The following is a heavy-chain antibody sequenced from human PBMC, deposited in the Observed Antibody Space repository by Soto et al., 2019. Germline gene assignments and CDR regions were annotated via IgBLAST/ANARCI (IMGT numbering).Heavy chain of an antibody. V-gene: IGHV3-23*01. CDR2: ISGGGIST. Sequence: GGSLRLSCAASGFTFSNYAMSWARQAPGKGLEWVSAISGGGISTYYADSVRGRFTISRDNSRNTLYLRMNRLRAEDTAVYYCARDAISMVRGTNNWFDPWGQGTLVTVSS. CDR3: ARDAISMVRGTNNWFDP. CDR1: GFTFSNYA. D-gene: IGHD3-10*01. J-gene: IGHJ5*02.